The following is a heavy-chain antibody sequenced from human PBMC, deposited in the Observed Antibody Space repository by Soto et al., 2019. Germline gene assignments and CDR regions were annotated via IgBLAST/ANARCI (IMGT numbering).Heavy chain of an antibody. CDR1: GFTFSDYA. V-gene: IGHV3-30*18. CDR2: VSHDGRNT. J-gene: IGHJ4*02. CDR3: AKGGRQWLVTSDFNY. D-gene: IGHD6-19*01. Sequence: VQLVESGGGVVQPGRSLRLSCAASGFTFSDYAMHWVRQAPGKGLEWVAVVSHDGRNTHYADSVKGRFTISRDSSKNTVHVEMPSLSAEDRAVYYCAKGGRQWLVTSDFNYWGQGALVTVSS.